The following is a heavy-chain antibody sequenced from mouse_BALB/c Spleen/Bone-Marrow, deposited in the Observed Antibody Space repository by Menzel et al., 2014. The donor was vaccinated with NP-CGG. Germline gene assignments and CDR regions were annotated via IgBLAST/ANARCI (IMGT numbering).Heavy chain of an antibody. CDR2: IDPANGNT. Sequence: EVQLPQSGAELVKSGASVKLSCTASGFNIKDTYMHWVKQRPEQGLEWIGRIDPANGNTKYDPKFQGKATITADTSSNTAYLQLSSLTSEDTAVYYCATMITDWYFDVWGAGTTVTVSS. D-gene: IGHD2-4*01. J-gene: IGHJ1*01. CDR3: ATMITDWYFDV. CDR1: GFNIKDTY. V-gene: IGHV14-3*02.